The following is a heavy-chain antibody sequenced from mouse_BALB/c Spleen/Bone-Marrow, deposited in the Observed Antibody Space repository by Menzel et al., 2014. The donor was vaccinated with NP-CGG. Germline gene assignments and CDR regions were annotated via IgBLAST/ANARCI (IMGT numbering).Heavy chain of an antibody. CDR1: GYTFTSYY. CDR2: INPSNGGT. CDR3: TRRSLLSDYYSMDY. J-gene: IGHJ4*01. V-gene: IGHV1S81*02. D-gene: IGHD2-10*01. Sequence: QVQLQQSGAELVKPGASVKLSCKASGYTFTSYYLYWVKQRPGQGLEWIGEINPSNGGTNFNERFKSKASLTVDKSSRAAYMRLNSLTSEDSAVYYCTRRSLLSDYYSMDYWGQGTSVTVSS.